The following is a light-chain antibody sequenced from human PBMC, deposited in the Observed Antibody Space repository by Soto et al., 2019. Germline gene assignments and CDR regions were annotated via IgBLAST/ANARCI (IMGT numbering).Light chain of an antibody. CDR3: QQYYSYPIT. CDR2: TVS. Sequence: IQMTQSPSSVSASVGDRFTITCRASQDISTWLAWYQQKPGKAPKSLIYTVSTLQSGVPSRFSGSGSGTEFSLTISSLQPEDFATYYCQQYYSYPITFGQGTRLEIK. CDR1: QDISTW. V-gene: IGKV1D-16*01. J-gene: IGKJ5*01.